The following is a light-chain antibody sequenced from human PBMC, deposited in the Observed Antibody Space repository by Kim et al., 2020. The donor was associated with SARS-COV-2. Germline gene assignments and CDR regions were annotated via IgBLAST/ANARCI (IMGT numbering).Light chain of an antibody. CDR2: GAW. J-gene: IGKJ1*01. CDR3: QKYGRT. V-gene: IGKV3-20*01. Sequence: PGESATVSRRAIQTVISNYCAWSQQKSGQAPRLLIYGAWSRATGIADRFSGRGSGTDLTLTISRREPEDVAVYYCQKYGRTFVQGTKVGIK. CDR1: QTVISNY.